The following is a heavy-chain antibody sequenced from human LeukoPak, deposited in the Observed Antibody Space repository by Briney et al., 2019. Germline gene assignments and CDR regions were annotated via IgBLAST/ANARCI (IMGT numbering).Heavy chain of an antibody. CDR3: ARDRASSSWPDYYYGMDV. D-gene: IGHD6-13*01. V-gene: IGHV1-18*01. CDR1: GYTFSNYA. Sequence: ASVKVSCKASGYTFSNYAISWVRQAPGQGLEWMGWISAYNGNTNYAQKLQGRVTMTTDTSTSTAYMELRSLRSDDTAVYYCARDRASSSWPDYYYGMDVWGQGTTVTVSS. J-gene: IGHJ6*02. CDR2: ISAYNGNT.